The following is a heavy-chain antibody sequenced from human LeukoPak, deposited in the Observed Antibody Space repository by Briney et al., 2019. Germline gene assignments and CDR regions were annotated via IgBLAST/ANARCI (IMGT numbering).Heavy chain of an antibody. CDR3: ADRAGTGSEYFDY. J-gene: IGHJ4*02. V-gene: IGHV1-69*05. CDR1: GGTFSSYA. D-gene: IGHD6-13*01. Sequence: SVKVSCKASGGTFSSYAISWVRQARGQGLEWMGGIIPIFGTANYAQKFQGRVTITTDESTSTAYMELSSLRSEDTAVYYCADRAGTGSEYFDYWGQGTLVTVSS. CDR2: IIPIFGTA.